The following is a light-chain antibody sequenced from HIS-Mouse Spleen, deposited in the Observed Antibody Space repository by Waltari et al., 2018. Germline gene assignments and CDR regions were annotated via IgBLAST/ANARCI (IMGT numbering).Light chain of an antibody. J-gene: IGLJ2*01. V-gene: IGLV3-10*01. CDR1: ALPEKY. CDR3: YSTDSSGNHRV. Sequence: SYELTQPPSVSVSPGQTARITCSGDALPEKYAYWYQQKSGQAPVLVIYEDSKRPSGIPGRFSGSSSGEMATLTISGAQVEDEADYYCYSTDSSGNHRVFGGGTKLTVL. CDR2: EDS.